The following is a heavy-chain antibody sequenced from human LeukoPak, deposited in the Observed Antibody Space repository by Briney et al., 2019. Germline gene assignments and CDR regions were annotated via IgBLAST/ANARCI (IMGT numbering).Heavy chain of an antibody. Sequence: PGGSLRLSCAASGFTFSSYRMSWVRQAPGKGLEWVANIKQDGSEKYYVDSVKGRFTISRDNAKNSLYLQMNSLRAEDTAVYYCASWYSGYDRGFGYWGQGTLVTVSS. CDR1: GFTFSSYR. CDR2: IKQDGSEK. CDR3: ASWYSGYDRGFGY. D-gene: IGHD5-12*01. J-gene: IGHJ4*02. V-gene: IGHV3-7*01.